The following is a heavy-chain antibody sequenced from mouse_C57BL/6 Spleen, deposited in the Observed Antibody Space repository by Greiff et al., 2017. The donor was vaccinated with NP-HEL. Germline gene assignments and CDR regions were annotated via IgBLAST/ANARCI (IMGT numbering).Heavy chain of an antibody. Sequence: QVQLQQPGAELVRPGSSVKLSCKASGYTFTSYWMHWVKQRPIQGLEWIGNIDPSDSETHYNQKFKDKATLTVDKSSSTAYMQLSSLTSEDSAVYYCARERVYDYYAMDYWGQGTSVTVSS. D-gene: IGHD1-3*01. CDR3: ARERVYDYYAMDY. CDR1: GYTFTSYW. V-gene: IGHV1-52*01. J-gene: IGHJ4*01. CDR2: IDPSDSET.